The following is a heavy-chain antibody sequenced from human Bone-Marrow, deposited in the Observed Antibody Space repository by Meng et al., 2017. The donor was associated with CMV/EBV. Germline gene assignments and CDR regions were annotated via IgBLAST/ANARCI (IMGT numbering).Heavy chain of an antibody. D-gene: IGHD3-3*01. CDR1: GFTFSSYW. CDR2: INSDGSST. CDR3: AKSPRAYSTIFGVVTGHMDV. Sequence: GESLKISCATSGFTFSSYWMHWVRQAPGKGLVWVSRINSDGSSTSYVDSVKGRFTISRDNAKNTLHLQMNSLRAEDTAVYYCAKSPRAYSTIFGVVTGHMDVWGQGTTVTGSS. V-gene: IGHV3-74*01. J-gene: IGHJ6*01.